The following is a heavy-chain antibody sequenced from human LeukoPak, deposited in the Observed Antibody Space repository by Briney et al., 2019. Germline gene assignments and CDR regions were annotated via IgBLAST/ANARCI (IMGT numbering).Heavy chain of an antibody. J-gene: IGHJ4*02. CDR3: ARAGYSGYDWVY. CDR2: ISAYNGNT. CDR1: GYTFTGYY. D-gene: IGHD5-12*01. V-gene: IGHV1-18*04. Sequence: ASVKVSCKASGYTFTGYYMHWVRQAPGQGLEWMGWISAYNGNTNYAQKLQGRVTMTTDTSTSTAYMELRSLRSDDTAVYYCARAGYSGYDWVYWGQGTLVTVSS.